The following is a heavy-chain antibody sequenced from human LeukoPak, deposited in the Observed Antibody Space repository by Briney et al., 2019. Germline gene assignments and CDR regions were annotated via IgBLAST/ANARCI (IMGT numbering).Heavy chain of an antibody. CDR3: AKGAIEYSSTQYDY. CDR2: ISSSGSTI. J-gene: IGHJ4*02. V-gene: IGHV3-11*01. D-gene: IGHD6-6*01. Sequence: GGSLRLSCAASGFTFSDYYMSWIRQAPGKGLEWVSYISSSGSTIYYADSVKGRFTISRDNAKNSLYLQMNSLRAEDTALYYCAKGAIEYSSTQYDYWGQGTLVTVSS. CDR1: GFTFSDYY.